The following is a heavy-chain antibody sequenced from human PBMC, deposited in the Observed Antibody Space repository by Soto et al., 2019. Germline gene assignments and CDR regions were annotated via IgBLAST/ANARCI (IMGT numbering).Heavy chain of an antibody. D-gene: IGHD2-2*03. J-gene: IGHJ6*02. V-gene: IGHV5-10-1*01. Sequence: GESLKISFKGSGYSFTSYWISWVRQMPGKGLEWMGRIDPSDSYTNYSPSFKGQVTISADKSISTAYLQWSSLKASDTAMYYCARVDIVAVPPDYGMDVSGQGTTVTVSS. CDR1: GYSFTSYW. CDR3: ARVDIVAVPPDYGMDV. CDR2: IDPSDSYT.